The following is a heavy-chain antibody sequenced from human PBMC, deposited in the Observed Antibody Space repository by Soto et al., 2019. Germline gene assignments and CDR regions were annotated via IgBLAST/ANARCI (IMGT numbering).Heavy chain of an antibody. CDR3: AHRRGDCNGGTCHLGEFEP. D-gene: IGHD2-15*01. CDR2: IYWDDDK. Sequence: QITLKESGPTLVKPTQTLTLTCTFSGFSLSTSGVAVGWIRQPPGKALDWLVLIYWDDDKRYSPSLETRLTITKESANTQVVLTMTDLDPVDTGTYYCAHRRGDCNGGTCHLGEFEPRGQGILVTVSS. CDR1: GFSLSTSGVA. J-gene: IGHJ5*02. V-gene: IGHV2-5*02.